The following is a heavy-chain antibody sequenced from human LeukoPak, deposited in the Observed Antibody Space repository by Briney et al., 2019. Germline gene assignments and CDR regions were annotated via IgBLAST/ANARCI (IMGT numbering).Heavy chain of an antibody. CDR3: ARTTHANSPYHFDF. CDR1: GYSFPNYW. V-gene: IGHV5-51*01. D-gene: IGHD1-1*01. Sequence: GESLKISCQGSGYSFPNYWIGWVRQMPGKGLEWVGLINPGDSDTRYSPSFQGQVTISADKSIRTAYLQWSSLKASDTAMYYCARTTHANSPYHFDFWGQGTLVTVSS. J-gene: IGHJ4*02. CDR2: INPGDSDT.